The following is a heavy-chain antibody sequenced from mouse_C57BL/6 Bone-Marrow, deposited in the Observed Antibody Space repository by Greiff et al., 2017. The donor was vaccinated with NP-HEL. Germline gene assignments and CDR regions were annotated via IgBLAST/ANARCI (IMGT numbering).Heavy chain of an antibody. CDR3: ARLRITTVVATRAY. CDR2: IYPGSGST. D-gene: IGHD1-1*01. Sequence: QVQLQQPGAALVKPGASVKMSCKASGYTFTSYWITWVKQRPGQGLEWIGDIYPGSGSTNYNEKFKSKATLTVDTSSSTAYMQLSSLTSEDSAVYYCARLRITTVVATRAYWGQGTLVTVSA. J-gene: IGHJ3*01. CDR1: GYTFTSYW. V-gene: IGHV1-55*01.